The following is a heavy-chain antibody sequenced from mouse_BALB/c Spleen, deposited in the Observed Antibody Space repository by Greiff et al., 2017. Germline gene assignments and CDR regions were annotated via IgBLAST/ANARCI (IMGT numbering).Heavy chain of an antibody. D-gene: IGHD2-10*02. CDR2: IYPGDGDT. CDR3: ARQKYGNLYYYAMDY. J-gene: IGHJ4*01. Sequence: LVRPGSSVKISCKASGYAFSSYWMNWVKQRPGQGLEWIGQIYPGDGDTNYNGKFKGKATLTADKSSSTAYMQLSSLTSEDSAVYFCARQKYGNLYYYAMDYWGQGTSVTVSS. CDR1: GYAFSSYW. V-gene: IGHV1-80*01.